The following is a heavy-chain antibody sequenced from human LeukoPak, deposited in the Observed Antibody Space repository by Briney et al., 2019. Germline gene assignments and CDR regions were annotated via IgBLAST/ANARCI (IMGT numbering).Heavy chain of an antibody. V-gene: IGHV3-33*01. Sequence: GGSLRLSCAASGVTFSSYGMHWVRQAPGKGLEWVAVIWYDGSNKYYADSVKGRFTISRDNSKNTLYLQMNSLRAEDTAVYYCARDFAMVKFDYWGQGTLVTVSS. D-gene: IGHD5-18*01. CDR2: IWYDGSNK. CDR1: GVTFSSYG. CDR3: ARDFAMVKFDY. J-gene: IGHJ4*02.